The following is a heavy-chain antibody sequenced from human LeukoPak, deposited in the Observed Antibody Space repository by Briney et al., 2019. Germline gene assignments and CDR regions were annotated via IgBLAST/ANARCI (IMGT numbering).Heavy chain of an antibody. J-gene: IGHJ4*02. CDR2: IYSGGST. Sequence: PGGSLRLSCAASGFTVSSNYMSWVRQAPGKGLEWVSIIYSGGSTYYADSVKGRFTISRDNSKNTLYLQMNSLRAEDTAVYYCASFGDFIAAAGIDYWGQGTLVTVSS. V-gene: IGHV3-53*01. D-gene: IGHD6-13*01. CDR1: GFTVSSNY. CDR3: ASFGDFIAAAGIDY.